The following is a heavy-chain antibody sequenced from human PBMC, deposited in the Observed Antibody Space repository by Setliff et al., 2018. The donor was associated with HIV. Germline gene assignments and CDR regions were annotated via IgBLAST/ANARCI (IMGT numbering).Heavy chain of an antibody. CDR1: GDTFSTYA. D-gene: IGHD5-12*01. V-gene: IGHV1-69*10. Sequence: GASVKVSCKASGDTFSTYAITWVRQAPGQGLEWMGGIIPLVTIANYAQEFQGRVRFTADKSTSTAYMELNSLRSDDTAVYYCARDGYNYKKGTSYMDVWGKGTTVTVSS. J-gene: IGHJ6*03. CDR2: IIPLVTIA. CDR3: ARDGYNYKKGTSYMDV.